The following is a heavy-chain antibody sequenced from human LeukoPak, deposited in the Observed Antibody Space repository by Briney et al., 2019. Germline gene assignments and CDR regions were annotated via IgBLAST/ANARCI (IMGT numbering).Heavy chain of an antibody. CDR3: ARDRGGTYYWYDP. D-gene: IGHD1-26*01. V-gene: IGHV4-61*02. CDR2: SYTSGST. Sequence: SETLSLTCTVSGGSINSDSYQWSWIRQPAGKGMEWIGRSYTSGSTNYNPSLKNRATISVDTSKNQFSLKLTSVTAADTAVYYCARDRGGTYYWYDPWGQGTLVTVSS. CDR1: GGSINSDSYQ. J-gene: IGHJ5*02.